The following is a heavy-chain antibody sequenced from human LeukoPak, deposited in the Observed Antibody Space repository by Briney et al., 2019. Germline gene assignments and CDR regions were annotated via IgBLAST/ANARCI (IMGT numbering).Heavy chain of an antibody. J-gene: IGHJ4*02. D-gene: IGHD1-26*01. CDR2: IDTAGDT. CDR1: GFTFSSYD. V-gene: IGHV3-13*01. CDR3: ARESGSYFHPIDY. Sequence: GGSLRLSCAASGFTFSSYDMHWVRQATGKGLEWVSGIDTAGDTYYLDSVKGRFTISRDNAKNSLYLQMNSLRAEDTAVYYCARESGSYFHPIDYWGQGTLVTVSS.